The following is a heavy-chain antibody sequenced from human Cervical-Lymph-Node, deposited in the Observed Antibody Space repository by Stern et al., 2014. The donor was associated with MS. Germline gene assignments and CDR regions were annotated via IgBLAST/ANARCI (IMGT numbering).Heavy chain of an antibody. CDR1: GFTFSSYG. Sequence: QLVESGGGVVQPGRSLRLSCAASGFTFSSYGMHWVRPAPGKGLEWVAVISYDGSKKYYADSVKGRFTISRDNSKNTLYLQMNSLRAEDTAVYYCAKENPAAAGDFDYWGQGTLVTVSS. J-gene: IGHJ4*02. CDR3: AKENPAAAGDFDY. CDR2: ISYDGSKK. D-gene: IGHD6-13*01. V-gene: IGHV3-30*18.